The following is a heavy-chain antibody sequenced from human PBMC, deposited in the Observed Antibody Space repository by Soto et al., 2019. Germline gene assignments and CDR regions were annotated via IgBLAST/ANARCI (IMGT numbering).Heavy chain of an antibody. Sequence: QVQLVQSGVELKKPGSSVKVSCKASGDTFSFYTINWVRQAPGLGLEWMGRVNPILSMSNYAQKFQGRVTMTADKSTSTAYMELRSLRSEDTAFYYCATSYGSGYRAFDYWGQGALVTVSS. CDR1: GDTFSFYT. V-gene: IGHV1-69*02. CDR2: VNPILSMS. J-gene: IGHJ4*02. D-gene: IGHD3-10*01. CDR3: ATSYGSGYRAFDY.